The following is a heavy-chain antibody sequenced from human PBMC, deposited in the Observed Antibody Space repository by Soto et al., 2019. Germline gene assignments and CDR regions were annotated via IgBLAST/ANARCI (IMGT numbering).Heavy chain of an antibody. V-gene: IGHV4-59*08. CDR2: IYYSGST. CDR3: ARHVVTMVRGVSLYYFDY. CDR1: GGSISSYY. D-gene: IGHD3-10*01. J-gene: IGHJ4*02. Sequence: PSETLSLTCTVSGGSISSYYWSWIRQPPGKGLEWIGYIYYSGSTNYNPSLKSRVTISVDTSKNQFSLKLSSVTAADTAVYYCARHVVTMVRGVSLYYFDYWGQGTLVTVSS.